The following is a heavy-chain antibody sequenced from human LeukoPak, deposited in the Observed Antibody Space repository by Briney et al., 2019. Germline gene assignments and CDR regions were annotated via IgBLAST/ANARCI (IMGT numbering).Heavy chain of an antibody. Sequence: SETLSLTCVVYGGSFSGYYWSWIRQPPGKGLEWIGEINHSGSTNYNPSLKSRVTISVDTSKNQFSLKLSSVTAADTAVYYCASANYYYYYYMDVWGKGTTVTVSS. CDR3: ASANYYYYYYMDV. CDR2: INHSGST. CDR1: GGSFSGYY. V-gene: IGHV4-34*01. J-gene: IGHJ6*03.